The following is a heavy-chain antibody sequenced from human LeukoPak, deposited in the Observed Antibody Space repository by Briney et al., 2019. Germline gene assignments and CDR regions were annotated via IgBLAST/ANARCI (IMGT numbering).Heavy chain of an antibody. CDR1: GFTFSTYA. V-gene: IGHV3-23*01. D-gene: IGHD3-22*01. Sequence: GGSLRLSCAASGFTFSTYAMSWVRQAPGKGLEWVSSITGSGDSTADAHSVKGRFTISRDNSKNTLYLQMNSLRAEDTAVYYCARDHFSGYPHWGQGTLVTVSS. CDR2: ITGSGDST. J-gene: IGHJ4*02. CDR3: ARDHFSGYPH.